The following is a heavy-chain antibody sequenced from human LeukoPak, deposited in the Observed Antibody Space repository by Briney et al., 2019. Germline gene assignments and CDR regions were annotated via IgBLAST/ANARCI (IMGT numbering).Heavy chain of an antibody. J-gene: IGHJ4*02. V-gene: IGHV1-2*02. Sequence: ASVKVSCKASGYTFTDHYMHWVRQAPGQGLEWMGWINPNSGGTNSAQNFQGRVTMTRDTSISTAYMELSRLTSDDPAVYYCARDQWELTYWGQGTLVTVSS. CDR1: GYTFTDHY. CDR3: ARDQWELTY. D-gene: IGHD1-26*01. CDR2: INPNSGGT.